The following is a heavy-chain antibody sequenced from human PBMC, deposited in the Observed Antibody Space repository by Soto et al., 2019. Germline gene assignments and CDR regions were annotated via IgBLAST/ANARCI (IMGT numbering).Heavy chain of an antibody. D-gene: IGHD6-6*01. J-gene: IGHJ4*02. CDR3: AGAIAARPLGY. CDR1: GGSISSGGYS. V-gene: IGHV4-30-2*01. CDR2: IYPSGST. Sequence: QLQLQESGSGLVKPSQTLSLTCAVSGGSISSGGYSWSWIRQPPGKGLEWIGYIYPSGSTYYNPSLKRRXTXSXXRSKNQFSLKLSSVTAADTAVYSCAGAIAARPLGYWGQGTLVTVSS.